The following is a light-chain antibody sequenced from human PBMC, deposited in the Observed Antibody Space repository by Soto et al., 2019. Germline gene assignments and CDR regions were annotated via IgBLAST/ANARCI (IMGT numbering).Light chain of an antibody. V-gene: IGKV1-39*01. CDR3: QQSYSTPIT. CDR2: AAS. CDR1: QSISTY. Sequence: DIQMTQSPSSLSASVGDTAIITCRPSQSISTYLNWYQQTPGKAPKLLIYAASSLQSGVPSRFSGSGSGTDFTLTISSLQPEDFATYYCQQSYSTPITFGQGTRLEIK. J-gene: IGKJ5*01.